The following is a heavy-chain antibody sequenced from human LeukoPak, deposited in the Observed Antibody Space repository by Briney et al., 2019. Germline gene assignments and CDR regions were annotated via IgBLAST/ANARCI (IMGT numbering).Heavy chain of an antibody. D-gene: IGHD6-13*01. CDR2: ISGSGGST. Sequence: GGSLRLSCAASGFTFRSYAMSWVREAPGKGLDWVSAISGSGGSTYYADSVKGRFTISRDNSKNTLYLQMNSLRAEDTAVYYCAKESGAAWYDNYGMDVWGQGTTVTVSS. CDR3: AKESGAAWYDNYGMDV. V-gene: IGHV3-23*01. J-gene: IGHJ6*02. CDR1: GFTFRSYA.